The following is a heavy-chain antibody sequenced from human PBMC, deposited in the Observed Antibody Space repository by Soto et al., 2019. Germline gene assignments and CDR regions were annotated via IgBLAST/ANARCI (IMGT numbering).Heavy chain of an antibody. CDR3: AKNADIVVVPSAGRGFDS. V-gene: IGHV3-23*01. CDR1: GFTFSTYA. Sequence: EVQLLESGVDLVQPGGSLRLSCAASGFTFSTYAMSWVRQAPRKGLEWVSAISSSGATTYYADSVKGRFTISRDNSKNSLYRHMNSLRAEDTAVYYCAKNADIVVVPSAGRGFDSWGQGTRVTVSS. CDR2: ISSSGATT. J-gene: IGHJ4*02. D-gene: IGHD2-2*01.